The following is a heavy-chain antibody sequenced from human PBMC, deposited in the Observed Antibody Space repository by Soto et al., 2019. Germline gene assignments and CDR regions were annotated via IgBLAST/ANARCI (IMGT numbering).Heavy chain of an antibody. J-gene: IGHJ4*02. D-gene: IGHD3-10*01. CDR3: ARLDPGVMVRGVLLDY. CDR2: IYYSGST. Sequence: QVQLQESGPGLVKPSQTLSLTCTVSGGSISSGGYYWSWIRQHPGKGLEWIGYIYYSGSTYYNPSLKSRVTISVDTSKNQFSLKLSSVTAADTAVYYCARLDPGVMVRGVLLDYWGQGTLVTVSS. CDR1: GGSISSGGYY. V-gene: IGHV4-31*03.